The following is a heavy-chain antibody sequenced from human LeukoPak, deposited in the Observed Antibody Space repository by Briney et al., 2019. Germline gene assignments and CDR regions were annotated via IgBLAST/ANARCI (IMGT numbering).Heavy chain of an antibody. CDR3: AREYCTRTNCYDYFDY. V-gene: IGHV4-59*01. Sequence: SETLSLTCTVSGDPITNSYWTWIRQPPGKGLEYIAYIFHTGSTNYNPSLKGRATISLDTSKNQFSLKLTSVTSADTAVYYCAREYCTRTNCYDYFDYWGQGTLVTVSS. CDR1: GDPITNSY. D-gene: IGHD2-2*01. J-gene: IGHJ4*02. CDR2: IFHTGST.